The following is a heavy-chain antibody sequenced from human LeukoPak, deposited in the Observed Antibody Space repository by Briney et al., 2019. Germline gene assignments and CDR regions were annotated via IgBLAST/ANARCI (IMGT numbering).Heavy chain of an antibody. D-gene: IGHD3-10*01. CDR3: ARGITNYYYYYYMDV. CDR2: INHSGGA. J-gene: IGHJ6*03. V-gene: IGHV4-34*01. CDR1: GGSFIGYY. Sequence: SETLSLTCAVYGGSFIGYYWSWIRQPPGKGLEWIGEINHSGGANYNPSLKSRVTISADTSKNQFSLKLSSVTAADTAVYYCARGITNYYYYYYMDVWGKGTTVTVSS.